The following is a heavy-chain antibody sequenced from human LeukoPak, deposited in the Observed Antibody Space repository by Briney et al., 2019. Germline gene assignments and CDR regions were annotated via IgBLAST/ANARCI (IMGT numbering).Heavy chain of an antibody. CDR2: IYNSGST. Sequence: PTEALSLTCSVSGGSISSSTYYWGWIRQPPGKGLEWIGNIYNSGSTYYNPSLKSQVTISVDTSKNQFSLKLSSVTAADTAVYYCARQAYSSNLGWFDPWGQGTLVTVSS. J-gene: IGHJ5*02. D-gene: IGHD6-13*01. CDR1: GGSISSSTYY. V-gene: IGHV4-39*01. CDR3: ARQAYSSNLGWFDP.